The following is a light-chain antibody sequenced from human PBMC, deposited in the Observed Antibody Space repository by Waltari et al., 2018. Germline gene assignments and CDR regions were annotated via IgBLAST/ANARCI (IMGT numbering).Light chain of an antibody. J-gene: IGLJ7*01. Sequence: QSVLTQPPSVSAAPGQRVTLSCSGGSSNIGNNYVSWYRQFPGTAPKLPIYEDSERPSGIPGRFSGSKSGTSATLDITGLQAGDEADYYCGTWDSSLSGAVFGGGTHLTVL. V-gene: IGLV1-51*02. CDR1: SSNIGNNY. CDR3: GTWDSSLSGAV. CDR2: EDS.